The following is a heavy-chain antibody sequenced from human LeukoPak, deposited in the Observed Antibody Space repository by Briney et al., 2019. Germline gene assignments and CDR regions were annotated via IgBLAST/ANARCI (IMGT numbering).Heavy chain of an antibody. V-gene: IGHV3-30*02. CDR1: GFTFSNYG. D-gene: IGHD3-22*01. Sequence: GGSLRLSCSASGFTFSNYGIHWVRQAPGKGLEWVAFIRYDGSNKYYADSVKGRFTTSRDNSKNTLYLQMNSLRAEDTAVYYCAKDSILNYYDSSGFHFDYWGQGTLVTVSS. CDR2: IRYDGSNK. J-gene: IGHJ4*02. CDR3: AKDSILNYYDSSGFHFDY.